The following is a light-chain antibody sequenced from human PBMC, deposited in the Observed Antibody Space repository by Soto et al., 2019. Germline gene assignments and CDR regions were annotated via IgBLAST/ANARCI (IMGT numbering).Light chain of an antibody. CDR2: SGS. CDR3: RQAVQTPRT. J-gene: IGKJ2*01. V-gene: IGKV2-28*01. Sequence: DIVMTQSPLSLPVTPGEPASISCRSSQSLLHSNGYNYLDWYLQKPGQSPQLLIYSGSNRASGVPDRFSGSGSGKDFTLKISRVEAEDVGTYYCRQAVQTPRTFGPGTKLEIK. CDR1: QSLLHSNGYNY.